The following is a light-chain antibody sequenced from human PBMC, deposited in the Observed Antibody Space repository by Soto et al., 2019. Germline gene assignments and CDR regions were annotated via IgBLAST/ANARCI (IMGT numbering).Light chain of an antibody. CDR2: NTS. CDR1: QSINSKS. V-gene: IGKV3-20*01. J-gene: IGKJ3*01. CDR3: QHYGGSFI. Sequence: EKVLTQSPGTLSLSPGEGATDSCMVSQSINSKSLVWYQRKFGQAPRLLIYNTSSSATGIPDRFSGSGSGTDFTLSISRLEPEDFAVYYCQHYGGSFIFGPGTKVDIK.